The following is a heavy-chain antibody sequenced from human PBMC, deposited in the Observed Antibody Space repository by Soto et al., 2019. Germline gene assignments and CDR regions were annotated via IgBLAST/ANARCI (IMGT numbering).Heavy chain of an antibody. CDR2: MNPNSGNT. CDR1: AYTFTSYD. D-gene: IGHD2-2*01. CDR3: ARGSEYQLLSAWGWFDP. Sequence: ASVKVSCKASAYTFTSYDINWVRQATGQGLEWMGWMNPNSGNTGYAQKFQGRVTMTRNTSISTAYMELSSLRSEDTAVYYCARGSEYQLLSAWGWFDPWGQGTLVTVSS. J-gene: IGHJ5*02. V-gene: IGHV1-8*01.